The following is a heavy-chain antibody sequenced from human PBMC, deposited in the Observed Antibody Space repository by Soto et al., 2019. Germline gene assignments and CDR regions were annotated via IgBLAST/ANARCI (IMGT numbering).Heavy chain of an antibody. V-gene: IGHV6-1*01. CDR2: TYYRSKWYN. Sequence: SQTLSLTCAISGDSVSSNSAAWNGISKSPSRGFVWLGRTYYRSKWYNDYAVSVKSRITINPDTSKNQFSLQLNSVTPEDTAVYYCAGHYDFWSGYYFPDAFDIWGQGTMVTVSS. J-gene: IGHJ3*02. CDR3: AGHYDFWSGYYFPDAFDI. CDR1: GDSVSSNSAA. D-gene: IGHD3-3*01.